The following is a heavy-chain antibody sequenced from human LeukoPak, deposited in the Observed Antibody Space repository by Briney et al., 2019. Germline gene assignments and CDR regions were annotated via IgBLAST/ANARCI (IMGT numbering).Heavy chain of an antibody. CDR2: IYYSGST. Sequence: SETLSLTCTVSGGSISSGSYYWGWIRQPPGKGLEWIGSIYYSGSTYYNPSLKSRVTISVDTSKNQFSLKLSSVTAADTAVYYCARGRRGYDYVWGSYRPSNDAFDIWGQGTMVTVSS. V-gene: IGHV4-39*01. CDR1: GGSISSGSYY. J-gene: IGHJ3*02. D-gene: IGHD3-16*02. CDR3: ARGRRGYDYVWGSYRPSNDAFDI.